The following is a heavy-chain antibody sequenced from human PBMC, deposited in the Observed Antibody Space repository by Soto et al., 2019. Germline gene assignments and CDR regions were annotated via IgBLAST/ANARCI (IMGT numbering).Heavy chain of an antibody. D-gene: IGHD6-6*01. V-gene: IGHV4-34*01. CDR2: INHSGST. J-gene: IGHJ6*02. Sequence: TLSLTCAVYGGSFSGYYWSWIRQPPGKGLEWVGEINHSGSTNYNPSLKSRVTISVDTSKNQFSLKLSSMTAADTAVYYCARVLVHPLFYYYYGMDVWGQGTTVTVSS. CDR3: ARVLVHPLFYYYYGMDV. CDR1: GGSFSGYY.